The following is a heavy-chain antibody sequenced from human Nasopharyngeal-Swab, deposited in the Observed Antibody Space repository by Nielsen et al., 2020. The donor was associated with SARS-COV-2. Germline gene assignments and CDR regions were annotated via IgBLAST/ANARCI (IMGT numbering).Heavy chain of an antibody. CDR1: GFTFITSW. J-gene: IGHJ4*02. CDR3: VKGSDY. Sequence: GESLKTSCVASGFTFITSWMHWVRQTPGEGLVWVARVNGDGTLITYADSVKGRFTVSRDNAKNTLYLQMNNLRAEDAAIYYCVKGSDYWGQGTLVTVSS. V-gene: IGHV3-74*03. CDR2: VNGDGTLI.